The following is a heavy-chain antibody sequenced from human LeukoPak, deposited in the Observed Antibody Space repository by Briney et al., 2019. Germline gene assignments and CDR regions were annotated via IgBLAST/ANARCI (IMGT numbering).Heavy chain of an antibody. D-gene: IGHD5-18*01. CDR3: ARDGSLGHSYGYGDARFDY. CDR1: GGSFSGYY. V-gene: IGHV4-34*01. CDR2: INHSGST. J-gene: IGHJ4*02. Sequence: SETLSLTCAVYGGSFSGYYWSWIRQPPGKGLEWIGEINHSGSTNYNPSLKSRVTISVDTSKNQFSLKLSSVTAADTAVYYCARDGSLGHSYGYGDARFDYWGQGTLVTVSS.